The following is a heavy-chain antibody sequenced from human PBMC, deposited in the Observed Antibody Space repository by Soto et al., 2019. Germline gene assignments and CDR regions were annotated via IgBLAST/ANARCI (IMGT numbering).Heavy chain of an antibody. Sequence: GGSLRLSCAASGFTVTRNYMTWVRLAPGNGLECVSTIHTGGKTFYTDSVKGRFTVSRDASKNTVDLQMNTLSVEDTAVYYCATGGSKRVRGAIVEVFHLEFWGRGTVVTVSS. D-gene: IGHD3-10*01. CDR3: ATGGSKRVRGAIVEVFHLEF. CDR2: IHTGGKT. V-gene: IGHV3-53*01. J-gene: IGHJ4*02. CDR1: GFTVTRNY.